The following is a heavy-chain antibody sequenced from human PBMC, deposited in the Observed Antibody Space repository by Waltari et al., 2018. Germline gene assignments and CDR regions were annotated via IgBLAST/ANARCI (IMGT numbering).Heavy chain of an antibody. CDR3: ARVWGNSSWYYYNNYYYYGMDV. Sequence: QVQLVQSGAEVKKPGSSVKVSCKASGGTFSSYAISWVRQAPGQGLEWMGGIIPIFGTANYAQKCQGRVTITADESTSTAYMELSSLRSEDTAVYYCARVWGNSSWYYYNNYYYYGMDVWGQGTTVTVSS. D-gene: IGHD6-13*01. J-gene: IGHJ6*02. CDR1: GGTFSSYA. V-gene: IGHV1-69*01. CDR2: IIPIFGTA.